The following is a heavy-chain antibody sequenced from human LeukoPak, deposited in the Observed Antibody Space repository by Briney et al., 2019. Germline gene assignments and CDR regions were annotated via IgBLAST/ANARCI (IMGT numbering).Heavy chain of an antibody. CDR1: GGSFSGYY. CDR3: ARVGNYGDYPYYFDY. Sequence: PSETLSLTCAVYGGSFSGYYWSWIRQPPGKGLEWIGEINHSGSTAYNPSLKSRVTISVDTSKNQFSLKLSSVTAADTAVYYCARVGNYGDYPYYFDYWGQGTLVTVSS. V-gene: IGHV4-34*01. CDR2: INHSGST. J-gene: IGHJ4*02. D-gene: IGHD4-17*01.